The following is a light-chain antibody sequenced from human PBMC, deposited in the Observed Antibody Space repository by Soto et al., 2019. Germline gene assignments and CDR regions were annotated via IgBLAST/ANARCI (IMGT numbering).Light chain of an antibody. V-gene: IGLV1-51*02. CDR2: ENN. Sequence: QSVLTQPPSVSAAPGQKVTISCSGSSSNIGNNYVSWYQQLPGTAPKLLIYENNKRPSGIPDRFSGSKSGTSATLGITGLQTGDEADYYCGTWSSSLSVYWVFGGGTKLTVL. J-gene: IGLJ3*02. CDR3: GTWSSSLSVYWV. CDR1: SSNIGNNY.